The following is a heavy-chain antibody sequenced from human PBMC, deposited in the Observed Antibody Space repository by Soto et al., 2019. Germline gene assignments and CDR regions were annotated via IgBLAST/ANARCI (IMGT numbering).Heavy chain of an antibody. CDR1: GGSFSGYY. Sequence: SETLSLTCAVYGGSFSGYYWSRIRQPPGKGLEWIGEINHSGSTNYNPSLKRRVTISVDTSKNQFSLKLTSVTAADTAVYYCARGPPLEDFGAVAGQFVSLGQGILVSVS. CDR3: ARGPPLEDFGAVAGQFVS. J-gene: IGHJ4*02. D-gene: IGHD6-19*01. V-gene: IGHV4-34*01. CDR2: INHSGST.